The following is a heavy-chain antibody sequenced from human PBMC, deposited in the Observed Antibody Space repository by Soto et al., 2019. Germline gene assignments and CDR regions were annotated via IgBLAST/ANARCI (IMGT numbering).Heavy chain of an antibody. D-gene: IGHD6-19*01. V-gene: IGHV1-69*13. Sequence: GASVKVSCKTSGGTFSTYAIYWVRQAPGQGLEWMGAIIPLFGTADYAQRFQGRVTITADESTSTASMELSSLRSEDTAVYYCARPKGSYSSGYYYFAYWGRGTLVTVSS. CDR1: GGTFSTYA. CDR3: ARPKGSYSSGYYYFAY. CDR2: IIPLFGTA. J-gene: IGHJ4*02.